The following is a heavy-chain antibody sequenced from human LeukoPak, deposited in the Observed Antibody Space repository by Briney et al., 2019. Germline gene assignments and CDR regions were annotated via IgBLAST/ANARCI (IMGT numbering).Heavy chain of an antibody. CDR3: ARVFENA. D-gene: IGHD3-9*01. V-gene: IGHV3-21*01. Sequence: PGGSLRLSCAASGFTFSTYSMNWVRQAPGKGLEWVSSISSSSSYIFYADSVKGRFTISRDNAQNSLYLQMNSLRVEDTAVYYCARVFENAWGQGTLVTVTS. CDR2: ISSSSSYI. CDR1: GFTFSTYS. J-gene: IGHJ5*02.